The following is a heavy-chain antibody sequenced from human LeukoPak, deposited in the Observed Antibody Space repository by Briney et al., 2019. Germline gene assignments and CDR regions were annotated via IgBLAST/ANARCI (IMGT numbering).Heavy chain of an antibody. CDR1: GGSFSGYY. V-gene: IGHV4-34*01. J-gene: IGHJ4*02. CDR2: INHSGST. CDR3: ARLRGEYSDY. D-gene: IGHD3-16*01. Sequence: SETLSLTCAVYGGSFSGYYWSWIRQPPGKGLEWIGEINHSGSTNYNPSLKSRVTISVDTSKNQFSLKLSSVTAADTAVYHCARLRGEYSDYWGQGTLVTVSS.